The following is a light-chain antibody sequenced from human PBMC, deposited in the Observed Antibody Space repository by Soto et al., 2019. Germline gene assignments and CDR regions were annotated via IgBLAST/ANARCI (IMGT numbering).Light chain of an antibody. J-gene: IGLJ3*02. V-gene: IGLV1-51*02. CDR3: LPWDISPRAGCSESWV. CDR1: SSDMGNYA. Sequence: QSVLTQPPSVSAAPGQKVTISCSGSSSDMGNYAVSWYQKFPGTAPKLLIYENNKRPPGIPDRFSGSKSGTSATLGITGLWPEDEADYYCLPWDISPRAGCSESWVFGGGTKLTVL. CDR2: ENN.